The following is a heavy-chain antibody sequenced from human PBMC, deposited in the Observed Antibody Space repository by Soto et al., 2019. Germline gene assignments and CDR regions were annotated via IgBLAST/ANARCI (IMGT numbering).Heavy chain of an antibody. Sequence: PSHTLSVTCAVSGASINRSYWWGWVRHIPGEGLEWIGQISHSGSANDNPSLTIRVTISVDKSKNHFTLKMTSVTAADTAVYYCAAPHLWSDPLTHTTLYYWAQGTRVTVPA. CDR2: ISHSGSA. J-gene: IGHJ4*02. CDR1: GASINRSYW. CDR3: AAPHLWSDPLTHTTLYY. V-gene: IGHV4-4*02. D-gene: IGHD3-3*02.